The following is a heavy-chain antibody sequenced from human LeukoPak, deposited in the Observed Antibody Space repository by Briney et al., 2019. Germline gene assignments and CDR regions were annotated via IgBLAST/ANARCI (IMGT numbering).Heavy chain of an antibody. CDR1: GFTFSSYS. V-gene: IGHV3-21*01. J-gene: IGHJ4*02. D-gene: IGHD3-9*01. Sequence: GGSLRLSCAASGFTFSSYSMNWVRQAPGKGLERVSSISSSSSYIYYADSVKGRFTISRDNAKNSLYLQMNSLRAEDTAVYYCARDREELRYFDWTAPDYWGQGTLVTVSS. CDR3: ARDREELRYFDWTAPDY. CDR2: ISSSSSYI.